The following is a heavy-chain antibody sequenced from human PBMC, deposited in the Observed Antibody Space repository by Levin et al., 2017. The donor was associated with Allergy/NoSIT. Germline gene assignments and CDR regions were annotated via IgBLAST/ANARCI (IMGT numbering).Heavy chain of an antibody. V-gene: IGHV3-30*04. Sequence: SCAASGFTFSSYAMHWVRQAPGKGLEWVAVISYDGSNKYYADSVKGRFTISRDNSKNTLYLQMNSLRAEDTAVYYCARSYDNWNDYLAWDYWGQGTLVTVSS. CDR2: ISYDGSNK. J-gene: IGHJ4*02. CDR3: ARSYDNWNDYLAWDY. D-gene: IGHD1-1*01. CDR1: GFTFSSYA.